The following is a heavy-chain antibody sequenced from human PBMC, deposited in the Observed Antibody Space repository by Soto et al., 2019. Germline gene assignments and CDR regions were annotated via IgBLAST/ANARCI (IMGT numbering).Heavy chain of an antibody. V-gene: IGHV4-59*01. D-gene: IGHD2-2*01. J-gene: IGHJ6*02. CDR1: GGSISSYY. CDR3: ARSKYCSSTSCFKTPHCYYYYGMDV. Sequence: SETLSLTCTVSGGSISSYYWSWIRQPPGKGLEWIGYIYYSGSTNDNPSLKSRATISVDTSTNHFSLNLSSVTAADTAVSYCARSKYCSSTSCFKTPHCYYYYGMDVWGQGTTVTVSS. CDR2: IYYSGST.